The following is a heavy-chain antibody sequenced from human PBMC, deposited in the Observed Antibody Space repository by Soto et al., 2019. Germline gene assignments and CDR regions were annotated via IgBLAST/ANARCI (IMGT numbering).Heavy chain of an antibody. J-gene: IGHJ6*02. D-gene: IGHD2-15*01. CDR1: GFTFSSYA. CDR2: ISYDGSNK. V-gene: IGHV3-30-3*01. CDR3: ARVSDIRDYYSYYGMDV. Sequence: GGSLRLSCAASGFTFSSYAMHWVRQAPGKGLEWVAVISYDGSNKYYADSVKGRFTISRDNSKNTLYLQMNSLRAEDTAVYYCARVSDIRDYYSYYGMDVWGQGTTVTVSS.